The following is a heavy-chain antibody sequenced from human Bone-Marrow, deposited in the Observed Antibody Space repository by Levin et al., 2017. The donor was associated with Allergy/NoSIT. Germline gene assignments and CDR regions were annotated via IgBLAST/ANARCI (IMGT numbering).Heavy chain of an antibody. Sequence: RGESLKISCKVSGYSFTTNWIAWVRQMPGKGLEWMGTIYPGDSDTRYSPSLQGQVTISVDKSISTAYLQWSSLKASDTAMYYCARHGRPGYSNSWYVDWGQGTLVIVSS. CDR1: GYSFTTNW. J-gene: IGHJ5*02. D-gene: IGHD6-13*01. CDR3: ARHGRPGYSNSWYVD. CDR2: IYPGDSDT. V-gene: IGHV5-51*01.